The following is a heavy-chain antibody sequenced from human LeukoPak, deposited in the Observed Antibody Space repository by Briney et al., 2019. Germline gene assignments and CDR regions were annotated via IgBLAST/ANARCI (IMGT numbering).Heavy chain of an antibody. CDR3: AKRSGGSYGYFDY. D-gene: IGHD1-26*01. Sequence: PGGSLRLSCEASGFTFSNYAMSWVRQAPGKGLEWVSAISGSGGNSYYADSVKGRFTISRDDSKNTLYLQINSLRVEDTAAYYCAKRSGGSYGYFDYWGQGTPVTVFS. V-gene: IGHV3-23*01. CDR2: ISGSGGNS. J-gene: IGHJ4*02. CDR1: GFTFSNYA.